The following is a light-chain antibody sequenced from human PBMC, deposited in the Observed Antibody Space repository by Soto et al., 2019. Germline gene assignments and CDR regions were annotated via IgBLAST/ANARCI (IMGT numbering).Light chain of an antibody. CDR1: QSVSSY. J-gene: IGKJ2*01. CDR3: QHRSNWPPYT. V-gene: IGKV3-11*01. CDR2: DAS. Sequence: EIVLTQSPATLSLSPGERATLSCRASQSVSSYLAWYQQKPGQAPRLLIYDASNRATGIPARFSGSGSGTDFTHTISSLEPEDFAVYYCQHRSNWPPYTFGQGTKLEI.